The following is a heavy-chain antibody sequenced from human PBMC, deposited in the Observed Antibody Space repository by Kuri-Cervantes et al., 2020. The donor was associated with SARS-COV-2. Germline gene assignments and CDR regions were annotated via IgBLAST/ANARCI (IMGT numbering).Heavy chain of an antibody. Sequence: SETLSLTCTVSGGSISSYYWSWIRQPPGKALEWIGYIYYSGSTNYNPSLKSRVTISVDTSKNQFSLKLSSVTAADTAVYYCARDKLQFDAFDIWGQGTMVTVSS. CDR2: IYYSGST. J-gene: IGHJ3*02. CDR1: GGSISSYY. D-gene: IGHD5-24*01. V-gene: IGHV4-59*01. CDR3: ARDKLQFDAFDI.